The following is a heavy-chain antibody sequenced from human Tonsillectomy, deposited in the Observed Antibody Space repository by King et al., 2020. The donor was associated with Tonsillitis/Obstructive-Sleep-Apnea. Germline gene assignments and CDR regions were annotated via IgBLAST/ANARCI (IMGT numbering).Heavy chain of an antibody. V-gene: IGHV3-23*04. Sequence: VQLVESGGGWVQPGGSLRLSCAASGFTFSNFAMSWVRQAPGKGLEWGSGISGSGDTTYYADSVKGRFIISRDNSKNTLYLQINSLRAEDAAVYHCARGGDFWSGYYFFYHMDVWGKGTPVSVSS. J-gene: IGHJ6*03. CDR3: ARGGDFWSGYYFFYHMDV. CDR2: ISGSGDTT. CDR1: GFTFSNFA. D-gene: IGHD3-3*01.